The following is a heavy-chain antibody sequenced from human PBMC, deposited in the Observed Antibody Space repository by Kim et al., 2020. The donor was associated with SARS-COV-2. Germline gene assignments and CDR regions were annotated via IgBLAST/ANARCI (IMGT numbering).Heavy chain of an antibody. CDR1: GFTFSSYA. V-gene: IGHV3-30*04. CDR2: ISYDGSNK. Sequence: GGSLRRSCAASGFTFSSYAMHWVRQAPGKGLEWVAVISYDGSNKYYADSVKGRFTISRDNSKNTLYLQMNRLRTEDTAVYYCASRDVNTAIVPFDYWGQG. CDR3: ASRDVNTAIVPFDY. D-gene: IGHD5-18*01. J-gene: IGHJ4*02.